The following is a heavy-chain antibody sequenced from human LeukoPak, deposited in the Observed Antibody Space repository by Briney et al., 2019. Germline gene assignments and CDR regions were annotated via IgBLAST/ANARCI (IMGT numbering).Heavy chain of an antibody. J-gene: IGHJ4*02. CDR3: ARVPDYYYDSSGYYVNDY. V-gene: IGHV3-23*01. Sequence: PGGSLRLSCAASGFTFSSYAMSWVRQAPGKGLEWVSAISGSGGSTYYADSVKGRFTISRDNAKNSLYLQMNSLRAEDTAVYYCARVPDYYYDSSGYYVNDYWGQGTLVTVSS. D-gene: IGHD3-22*01. CDR2: ISGSGGST. CDR1: GFTFSSYA.